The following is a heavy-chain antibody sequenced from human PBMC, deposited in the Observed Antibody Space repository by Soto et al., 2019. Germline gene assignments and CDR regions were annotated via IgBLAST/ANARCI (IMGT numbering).Heavy chain of an antibody. CDR3: AKDHSAGYYYMDV. Sequence: GSLRLSCAASGFTFSTYDMSWVRQAPGKGLAWVSTISGGAGSTYYADSVRGRFTISRDNSRNTLYLQMNSLRAEDTAVYYCAKDHSAGYYYMDVWGKGTTVTVSS. D-gene: IGHD5-18*01. CDR1: GFTFSTYD. CDR2: ISGGAGST. J-gene: IGHJ6*03. V-gene: IGHV3-23*01.